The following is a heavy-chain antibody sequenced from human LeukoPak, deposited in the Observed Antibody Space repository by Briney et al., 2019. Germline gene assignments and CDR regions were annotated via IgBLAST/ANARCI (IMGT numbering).Heavy chain of an antibody. CDR3: ARVEAVTTSFYYYYYMDV. CDR1: GGSFSGYH. CDR2: INPSGST. Sequence: SETLSLTCAVYGGSFSGYHWTWIRQSPGKGLEWIGDINPSGSTYYNPSLKSRVTISVDTSKNQFSLKLSSVTAADTAVYYCARVEAVTTSFYYYYYMDVWGKGTTVTVSS. J-gene: IGHJ6*03. V-gene: IGHV4-34*09. D-gene: IGHD4-11*01.